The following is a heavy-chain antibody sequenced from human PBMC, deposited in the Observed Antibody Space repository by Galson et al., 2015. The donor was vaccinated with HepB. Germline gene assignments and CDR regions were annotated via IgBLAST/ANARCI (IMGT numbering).Heavy chain of an antibody. CDR3: ARTRSQYRGSYYGYYFDY. J-gene: IGHJ4*02. V-gene: IGHV5-51*03. D-gene: IGHD1-26*01. CDR1: GYSFTSYW. Sequence: QSGAEVKKPGESLKISRKGSGYSFTSYWIGWVRQMPGKGLEWMGIIYPGDSDTRYSPSFQGQVTISADKSISTAYLQWSSLKASDTAMYYCARTRSQYRGSYYGYYFDYWGQGTLVTVSS. CDR2: IYPGDSDT.